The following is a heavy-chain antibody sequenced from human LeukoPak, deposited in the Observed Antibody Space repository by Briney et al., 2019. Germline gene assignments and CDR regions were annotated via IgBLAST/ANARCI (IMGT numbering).Heavy chain of an antibody. D-gene: IGHD3-10*01. CDR2: INPNSGGT. Sequence: ASVKVSCKASGYTFTGYYLHWVRQAPGQGPEWMGWINPNSGGTNYAQKFQGRVTMSRDTSISTAYMELAFLRSDDTAIYYCARELRRRWYFDLWGRGTLVTVSS. V-gene: IGHV1-2*02. CDR1: GYTFTGYY. CDR3: ARELRRRWYFDL. J-gene: IGHJ2*01.